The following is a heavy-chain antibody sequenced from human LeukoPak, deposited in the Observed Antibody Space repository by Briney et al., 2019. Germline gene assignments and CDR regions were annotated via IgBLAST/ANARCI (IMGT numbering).Heavy chain of an antibody. CDR2: ISSSSYI. D-gene: IGHD7-27*01. CDR1: GFTFSSYS. CDR3: ARDHMGIAYDY. J-gene: IGHJ4*02. Sequence: GGSLRLSCAASGFTFSSYSMNWVRQAPGKGLEWVSSISSSSYIYYADSVKGRFTISRDNAKNSLYLQMNSLRAEDTAVYYCARDHMGIAYDYWGQGTLVTVSS. V-gene: IGHV3-21*01.